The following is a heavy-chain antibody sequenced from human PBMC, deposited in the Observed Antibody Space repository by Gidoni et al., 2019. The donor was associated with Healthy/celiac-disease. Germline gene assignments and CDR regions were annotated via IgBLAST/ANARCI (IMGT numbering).Heavy chain of an antibody. CDR2: ISYDGSNK. CDR3: AKDPWMTTVTAAPSTPQYYYYGMDV. J-gene: IGHJ6*02. Sequence: QVQLVESGGGVVQPGRSLRLSCAAPGFTFRSYGMPWVRQAPGKGLGWVAVISYDGSNKYYADSVKGRVTISRDNSKNTLYLQMNSLRAEDTAVYYCAKDPWMTTVTAAPSTPQYYYYGMDVWGQGTTVTVSS. V-gene: IGHV3-30*18. D-gene: IGHD4-4*01. CDR1: GFTFRSYG.